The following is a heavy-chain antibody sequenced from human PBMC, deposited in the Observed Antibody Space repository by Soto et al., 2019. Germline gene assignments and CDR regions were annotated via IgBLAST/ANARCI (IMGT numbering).Heavy chain of an antibody. D-gene: IGHD1-1*01. CDR2: ISSSGSTI. CDR1: GFTFSDYY. CDR3: ARAGKVTNYYYYGMDV. J-gene: IGHJ6*02. V-gene: IGHV3-11*01. Sequence: QVQLVESGGGVVKPGGSLRLSCAASGFTFSDYYMSWIRQAPGKGLEWVSYISSSGSTIYYADSVKGRFTISRDNAKNSLYRQMNSLRAEDTAVYYCARAGKVTNYYYYGMDVWGQGTTVTVSS.